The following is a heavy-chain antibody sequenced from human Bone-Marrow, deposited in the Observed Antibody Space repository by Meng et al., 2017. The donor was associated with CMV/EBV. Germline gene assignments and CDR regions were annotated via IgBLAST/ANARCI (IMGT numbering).Heavy chain of an antibody. D-gene: IGHD3-22*01. CDR1: GYTFTGYY. Sequence: ASVKVSCKASGYTFTGYYMHWVRQAPGQGLEWMGWINPNSGGTNYAQKFQGRVTMTRDTSISTAYMELSRLRSDDTAVYYCARGGVTYYYDSSYFSYWGQGTLVTFSS. V-gene: IGHV1-2*02. J-gene: IGHJ4*02. CDR3: ARGGVTYYYDSSYFSY. CDR2: INPNSGGT.